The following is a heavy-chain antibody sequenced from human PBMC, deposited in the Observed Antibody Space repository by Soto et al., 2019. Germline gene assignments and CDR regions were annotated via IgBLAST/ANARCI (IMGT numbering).Heavy chain of an antibody. D-gene: IGHD6-19*01. CDR1: GYSFTNYG. Sequence: QDQLVQSGVEVKKPGASVKVSCKASGYSFTNYGITWVRQAPGQGFEWMGWISAYNGNTNYAQKFQGRVTLTTDGATSTAYVELRSLRADDTAVYYCARDRGVAPPVAGNTHYYYYMDVWGKGTTVTVSS. J-gene: IGHJ6*03. CDR3: ARDRGVAPPVAGNTHYYYYMDV. V-gene: IGHV1-18*01. CDR2: ISAYNGNT.